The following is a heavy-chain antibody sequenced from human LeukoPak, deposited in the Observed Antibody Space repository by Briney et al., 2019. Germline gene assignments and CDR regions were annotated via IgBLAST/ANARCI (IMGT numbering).Heavy chain of an antibody. CDR2: ISYSGST. CDR1: GGSIDSGAYY. J-gene: IGHJ5*02. Sequence: SETLSLTCTVSGGSIDSGAYYWSWIRQHPGKGLEWIGYISYSGSTYYNPSLKSRVTISVDTSKNQFSPKLSSVTAADTAVYYCATYYGDFTGNWFDPWGQGILVTVSS. CDR3: ATYYGDFTGNWFDP. V-gene: IGHV4-31*03. D-gene: IGHD4-17*01.